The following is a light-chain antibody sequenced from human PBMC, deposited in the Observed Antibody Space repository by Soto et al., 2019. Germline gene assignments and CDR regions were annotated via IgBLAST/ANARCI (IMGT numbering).Light chain of an antibody. CDR3: QQYHSFPVT. CDR1: QMVLYSPTNKNY. J-gene: IGKJ3*01. V-gene: IGKV4-1*01. Sequence: DIVMTQSQESLAVSLGERATISFKSIQMVLYSPTNKNYVAWYQQKPGQTPKVLIYWASTRESGVPDRFSGSGSGTDFTLTISSLQSEDVAVYCCQQYHSFPVTFGPGTKVDIK. CDR2: WAS.